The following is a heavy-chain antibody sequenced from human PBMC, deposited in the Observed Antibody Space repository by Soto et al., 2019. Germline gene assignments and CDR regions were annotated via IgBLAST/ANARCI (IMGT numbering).Heavy chain of an antibody. Sequence: GGSLRLSCAASGFTFDDYAMHWVRQAPGKGLEWVSGISWNSGSIGYADSVKGRFTISRDNAKNSLYLQMNSLRAEDTALYYCAKDEGQQLDGGAFDIWGQGTMVTVSS. CDR2: ISWNSGSI. J-gene: IGHJ3*02. CDR1: GFTFDDYA. V-gene: IGHV3-9*01. CDR3: AKDEGQQLDGGAFDI. D-gene: IGHD6-6*01.